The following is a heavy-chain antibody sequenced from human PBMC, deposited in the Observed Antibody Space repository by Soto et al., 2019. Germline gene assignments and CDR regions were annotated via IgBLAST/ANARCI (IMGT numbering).Heavy chain of an antibody. J-gene: IGHJ4*02. D-gene: IGHD2-15*01. CDR1: CVTMSYGGYS. CDR2: ISHLETT. Sequence: PSETLSLTCSVSCVTMSYGGYSWSWIRQSQGQGLDWLGYISHLETTYYIPSFKSRPSVSIDRTRNQFSLRLSSMTAADKAGYYCARGGGYDSFDFWGQGIQVTVSS. V-gene: IGHV4-30-2*06. CDR3: ARGGGYDSFDF.